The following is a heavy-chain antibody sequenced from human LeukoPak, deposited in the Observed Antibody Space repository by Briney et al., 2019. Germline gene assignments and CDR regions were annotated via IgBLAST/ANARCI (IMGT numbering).Heavy chain of an antibody. V-gene: IGHV3-33*01. CDR2: IWYDGSNK. CDR1: GFTFSSYG. Sequence: GGSLRLSCAASGFTFSSYGMHWVRQAPGKGLEGVAVIWYDGSNKYYADFVKGRFTISRDNSKNTLYLQMNSLRAEDTAVYYCARGHYYYYGMDVWGQGTTVTVSS. CDR3: ARGHYYYYGMDV. J-gene: IGHJ6*02.